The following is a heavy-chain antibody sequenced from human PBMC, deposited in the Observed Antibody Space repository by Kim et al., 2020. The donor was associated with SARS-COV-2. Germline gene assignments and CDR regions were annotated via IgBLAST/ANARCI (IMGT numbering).Heavy chain of an antibody. J-gene: IGHJ4*02. CDR1: GYSFTSYW. Sequence: GEALKISCKVSGYSFTSYWIGWGRQMPGKGLEWMGIIYPGDSDTRYSPSFQGQVTISADKSISTAYLQWSSLKASDTAMYYCARLGEYCSSTSCYRVGGRDYFDYWGQGTPVTVSS. D-gene: IGHD2-2*02. V-gene: IGHV5-51*01. CDR3: ARLGEYCSSTSCYRVGGRDYFDY. CDR2: IYPGDSDT.